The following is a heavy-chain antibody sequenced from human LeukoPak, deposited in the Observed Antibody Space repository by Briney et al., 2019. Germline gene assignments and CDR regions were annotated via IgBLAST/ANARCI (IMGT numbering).Heavy chain of an antibody. V-gene: IGHV3-23*01. Sequence: GGSLRLSCAASGFTFSSYAMSWVRQAPGKGLEWVSAISAGGETTYYADSLRGRFTISRDNSKSILYLQMNSLRADDTALYYCAKSAWFGDAPGGDFWGQGILVTVSS. D-gene: IGHD3-10*01. CDR1: GFTFSSYA. CDR3: AKSAWFGDAPGGDF. CDR2: ISAGGETT. J-gene: IGHJ4*02.